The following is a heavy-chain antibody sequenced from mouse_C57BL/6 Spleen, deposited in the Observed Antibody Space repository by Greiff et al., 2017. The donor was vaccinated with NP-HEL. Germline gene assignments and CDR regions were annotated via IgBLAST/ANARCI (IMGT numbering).Heavy chain of an antibody. Sequence: VQLQQPGAELVKPGASVKMSCKASGYTFTSYWITWVKQRPGQGLEWIGDIYPGSGSTNYNEKFKSKATLTVDTSSSTAYMQLSSLTSEDSAVYYCARHYYGPLWYFDVWGTGTTVTVSS. D-gene: IGHD1-1*01. J-gene: IGHJ1*03. CDR1: GYTFTSYW. V-gene: IGHV1-55*01. CDR3: ARHYYGPLWYFDV. CDR2: IYPGSGST.